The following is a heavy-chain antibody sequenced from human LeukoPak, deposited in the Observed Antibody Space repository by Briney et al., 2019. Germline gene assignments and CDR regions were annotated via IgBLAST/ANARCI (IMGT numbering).Heavy chain of an antibody. Sequence: SETPSLTCTVSGGSISSGGYYWSWIRQHPGKGLEWIGYIYYSGSTYYNPSLKSRVTISVDTSKNQFSLKLSSVTAADTAVYYCARWNYYYYYMDVWGKGTTVTVPS. J-gene: IGHJ6*03. CDR3: ARWNYYYYYMDV. CDR1: GGSISSGGYY. V-gene: IGHV4-31*03. CDR2: IYYSGST.